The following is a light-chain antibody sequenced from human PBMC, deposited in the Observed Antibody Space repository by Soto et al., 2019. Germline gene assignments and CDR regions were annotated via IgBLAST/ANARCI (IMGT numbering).Light chain of an antibody. CDR1: QSVSSSY. Sequence: EIVLTQSPGTLSLSPGERATLSCRASQSVSSSYLAWYQQKPGQAPRLLMYDASSRATGIPDRFSGSGSGTDFTLTISRLEPEDFAVYFWQQYGSSPRTFGQGTKVEIK. CDR3: QQYGSSPRT. J-gene: IGKJ1*01. V-gene: IGKV3-20*01. CDR2: DAS.